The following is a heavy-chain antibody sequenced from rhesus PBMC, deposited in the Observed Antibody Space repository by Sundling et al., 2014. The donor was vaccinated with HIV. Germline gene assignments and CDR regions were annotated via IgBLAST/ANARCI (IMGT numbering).Heavy chain of an antibody. CDR1: GFTFSGDG. Sequence: EVQVVESGGGLVQPGGSLRLSYGASGFTFSGDGMHWVRQAPGRGLEWVALISYDGSKKYYADSMKDRFTISRDNSKNMVYLQMNNLKLEDTAVYYCARDLYPELYYGLDSWGQGVVVTVSS. V-gene: IGHV3-54*02. CDR3: ARDLYPELYYGLDS. CDR2: ISYDGSKK. D-gene: IGHD1-44*02. J-gene: IGHJ6*01.